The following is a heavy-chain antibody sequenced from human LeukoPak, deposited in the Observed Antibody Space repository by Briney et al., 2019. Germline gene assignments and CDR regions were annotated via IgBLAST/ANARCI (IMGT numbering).Heavy chain of an antibody. D-gene: IGHD3-9*01. CDR2: ISYNGSNK. J-gene: IGHJ4*02. V-gene: IGHV3-30*18. CDR1: GFTFSSYG. CDR3: AKRRDPLRYFDWLSAPDLDY. Sequence: GRSLRLSCAASGFTFSSYGMHWVRQAPGKGLEWVAVISYNGSNKYYADSVKGRFTISRDNSKNTLYLQMNSLRAEDTAVYYCAKRRDPLRYFDWLSAPDLDYWGQGTLVTVSS.